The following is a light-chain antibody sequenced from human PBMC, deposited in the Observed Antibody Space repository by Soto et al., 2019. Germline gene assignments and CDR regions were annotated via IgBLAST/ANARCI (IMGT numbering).Light chain of an antibody. CDR1: QSVSSSY. J-gene: IGKJ1*01. V-gene: IGKV3-20*01. CDR3: QQYVAHSRT. CDR2: GAS. Sequence: EIVLTQSPGTLSLSPGERATLSCRASQSVSSSYLAWYQQKPGQAPRLLIYGASSRATGIPDRFSGSGSGTDFTLTISRLEPEDFAVYYCQQYVAHSRTFGQGTKVEIK.